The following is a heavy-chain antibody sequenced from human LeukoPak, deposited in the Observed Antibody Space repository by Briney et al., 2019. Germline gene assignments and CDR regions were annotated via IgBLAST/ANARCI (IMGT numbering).Heavy chain of an antibody. CDR3: ARDGGYSSGWYFYYFDC. CDR2: ISAYNGNT. CDR1: GYTFTSYG. D-gene: IGHD6-19*01. J-gene: IGHJ4*02. V-gene: IGHV1-18*01. Sequence: GASVKVSCKASGYTFTSYGISWVRQAPGQGLEWMGWISAYNGNTNYAQKLQGRVTMTTDTSTSTAHMELRSLRSDDTAVYYCARDGGYSSGWYFYYFDCWGQGTLVTVSS.